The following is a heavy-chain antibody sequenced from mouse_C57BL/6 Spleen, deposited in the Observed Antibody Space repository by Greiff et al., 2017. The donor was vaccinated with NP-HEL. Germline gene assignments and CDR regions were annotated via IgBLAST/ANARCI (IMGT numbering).Heavy chain of an antibody. Sequence: VQLKQSGPELVKPGASVKISCKASGYSFTGYYMNWVKQSPEKSLEWIGEINPSTGGTTYNQKFKAKATLTVDKSSSTAYMQLKSLTSEDSAVYYCARFLLKDYYAMDYWGQGTSVTVSS. CDR1: GYSFTGYY. V-gene: IGHV1-42*01. D-gene: IGHD1-3*01. J-gene: IGHJ4*01. CDR2: INPSTGGT. CDR3: ARFLLKDYYAMDY.